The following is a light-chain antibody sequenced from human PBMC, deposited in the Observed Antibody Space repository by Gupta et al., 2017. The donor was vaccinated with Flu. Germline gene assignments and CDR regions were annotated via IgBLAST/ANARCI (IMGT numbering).Light chain of an antibody. Sequence: QSDLTQPPSVSGAPGQRVTIACAGPDSNIGAGYKVNWYQQFPGSAPKVVIFDNTNRPSGVPARFSGSKSHTSASLAITGLQAEDGADYYCQSYDRRLSGWVFGGGTKLTVL. CDR1: DSNIGAGYK. CDR2: DNT. V-gene: IGLV1-40*01. CDR3: QSYDRRLSGWV. J-gene: IGLJ3*02.